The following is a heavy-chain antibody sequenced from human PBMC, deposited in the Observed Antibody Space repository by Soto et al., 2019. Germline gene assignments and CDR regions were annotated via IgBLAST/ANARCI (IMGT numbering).Heavy chain of an antibody. Sequence: SETLSPTCTVSGGSISAYYWSWIRQPPGKGLEWIGYVYNRGNTKYNPSLKSRVTIWEDMSKNQVSLRLSSVTAADTAIYYCARDRQHTYGNCFDPWGQGTLVTVSS. V-gene: IGHV4-59*01. CDR2: VYNRGNT. CDR3: ARDRQHTYGNCFDP. J-gene: IGHJ5*02. D-gene: IGHD4-17*01. CDR1: GGSISAYY.